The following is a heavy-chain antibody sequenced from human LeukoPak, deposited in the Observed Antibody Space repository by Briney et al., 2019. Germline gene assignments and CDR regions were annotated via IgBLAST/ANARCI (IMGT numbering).Heavy chain of an antibody. V-gene: IGHV1-69*06. CDR2: IIPIFGTA. J-gene: IGHJ3*02. CDR1: GGTFSSYA. CDR3: ASYSGSYHTSGAFDI. D-gene: IGHD1-26*01. Sequence: AASVKVSCKASGGTFSSYAISWVRQAPGQGLEWMGGIIPIFGTANYAQKFQGRVTITADKSTSTAYMELSSLRSEDTAVYYCASYSGSYHTSGAFDIWGQGTMVTVSS.